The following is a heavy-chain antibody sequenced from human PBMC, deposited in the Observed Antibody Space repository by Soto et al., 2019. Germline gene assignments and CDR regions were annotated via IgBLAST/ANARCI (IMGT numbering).Heavy chain of an antibody. Sequence: GGSLRLSCAVSGFYFNNYGINWVRLAPGKGLEWVSSVSKSDYTYYSDSVKGRFTISRDNAKNSVSLQMNSLRAEDAAVYYCAREDSIIIPAVSDFWGQGTLVTVSS. CDR2: VSKSDYT. J-gene: IGHJ4*02. CDR3: AREDSIIIPAVSDF. CDR1: GFYFNNYG. D-gene: IGHD2-2*01. V-gene: IGHV3-21*01.